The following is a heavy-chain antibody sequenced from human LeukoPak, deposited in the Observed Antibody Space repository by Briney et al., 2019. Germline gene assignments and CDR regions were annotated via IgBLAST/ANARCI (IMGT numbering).Heavy chain of an antibody. CDR2: ISSSSSTI. J-gene: IGHJ4*02. CDR3: AMETYYHDSRRPN. CDR1: GFTFSSYS. D-gene: IGHD3-22*01. Sequence: GGSLRLSCAASGFTFSSYSMNWVRQAPGEGLEWVSYISSSSSTIYYADSVKGRFTISRDNAKNSLYLQMNSLRDEDTAVYYSAMETYYHDSRRPNWGQGTLVTVSS. V-gene: IGHV3-48*02.